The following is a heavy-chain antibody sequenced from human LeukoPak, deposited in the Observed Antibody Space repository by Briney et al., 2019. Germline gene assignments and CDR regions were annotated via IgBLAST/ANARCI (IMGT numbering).Heavy chain of an antibody. Sequence: GGSLRLSCVASGFSFSTSLMGWVRLAPGKGLEWVSAISGGGETTYYADSVKGRFTISRDNSESTLYLRMDSLGADDTAVYYCAKVREAWDYWGQGTQVTVSS. CDR3: AKVREAWDY. D-gene: IGHD5-24*01. V-gene: IGHV3-23*01. CDR1: GFSFSTSL. CDR2: ISGGGETT. J-gene: IGHJ4*02.